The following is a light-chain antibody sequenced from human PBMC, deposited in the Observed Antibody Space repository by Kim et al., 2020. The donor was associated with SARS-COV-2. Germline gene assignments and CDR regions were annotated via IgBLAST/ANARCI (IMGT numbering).Light chain of an antibody. CDR3: QQYNKWPGIT. Sequence: IVMTQSPATLSVSPGERVTLSRRASQSVGIKLAWYQQRPAQGPRLLIYDASTRATDIPARFSGSGSGTDFTLTIDSLQSEDFAVYYCQQYNKWPGITFGQGTRLEIK. CDR1: QSVGIK. V-gene: IGKV3-15*01. J-gene: IGKJ5*01. CDR2: DAS.